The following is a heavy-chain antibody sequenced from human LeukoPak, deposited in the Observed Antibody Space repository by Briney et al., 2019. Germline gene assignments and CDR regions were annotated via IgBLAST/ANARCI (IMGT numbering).Heavy chain of an antibody. CDR2: IIPIFGTA. CDR3: ARGYCSSTSCYEKILNYYYYGMDV. CDR1: GGTFSSYA. V-gene: IGHV1-69*13. D-gene: IGHD2-2*01. J-gene: IGHJ6*02. Sequence: SVKVSCKASGGTFSSYAISWVRQAPGQGLEWMGGIIPIFGTANYAQKFQGRVTITADESTSTAYMELSSLRSEDTAVYYCARGYCSSTSCYEKILNYYYYGMDVWGQGTTVTVSS.